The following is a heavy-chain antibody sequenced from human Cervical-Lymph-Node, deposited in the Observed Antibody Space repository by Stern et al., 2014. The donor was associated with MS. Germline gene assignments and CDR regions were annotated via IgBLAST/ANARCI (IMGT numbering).Heavy chain of an antibody. V-gene: IGHV1-69*09. CDR1: GGTFSRFT. D-gene: IGHD3-16*02. CDR3: ATVGDISFDF. CDR2: IIPFLGIP. J-gene: IGHJ4*02. Sequence: VQLVESGAEVKKPGSSVKVSCKASGGTFSRFTITWVRQAPGQGLELMGRIIPFLGIPYYAQKFQDRVTITADESTGTVYMELSSLRSDDTAVYYCATVGDISFDFWGQGTLVTVSS.